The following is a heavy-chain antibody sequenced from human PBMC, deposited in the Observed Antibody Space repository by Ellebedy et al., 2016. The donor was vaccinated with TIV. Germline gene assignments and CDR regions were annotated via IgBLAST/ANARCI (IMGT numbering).Heavy chain of an antibody. J-gene: IGHJ5*02. V-gene: IGHV4-38-2*02. CDR3: ARNFGSGRAASFDP. CDR1: GYSISSGFL. Sequence: SETLSLXCTVSGYSISSGFLWGWIRQPPGKGLQWIATIYHSGSTYYNPSLKSRVTISVDTAKNQFSLRLSSVTAADTALYYCARNFGSGRAASFDPWGQGTQVTVSS. D-gene: IGHD3-10*01. CDR2: IYHSGST.